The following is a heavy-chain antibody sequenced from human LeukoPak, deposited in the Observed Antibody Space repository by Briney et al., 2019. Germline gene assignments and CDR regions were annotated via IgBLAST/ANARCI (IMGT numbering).Heavy chain of an antibody. CDR3: ARGGGWYDLPTYYFDY. J-gene: IGHJ4*02. Sequence: PSQTLSLTCAVSGGSISSGGYSWSWIRQPPGKGLEWIGYIYHSGSTYYNPSLKSRVTISVDRSKNQFSLKLSSVTAADTAVYYCARGGGWYDLPTYYFDYWGQGTLVTVSS. CDR1: GGSISSGGYS. D-gene: IGHD6-19*01. CDR2: IYHSGST. V-gene: IGHV4-30-2*01.